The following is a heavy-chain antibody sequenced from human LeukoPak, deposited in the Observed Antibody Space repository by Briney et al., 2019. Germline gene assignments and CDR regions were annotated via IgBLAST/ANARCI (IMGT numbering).Heavy chain of an antibody. J-gene: IGHJ4*02. CDR3: ARDRSPGAFDY. D-gene: IGHD7-27*01. CDR1: GSTFSDHY. CDR2: TRNKANGYTT. V-gene: IGHV3-72*01. Sequence: PGGSLRLSCAASGSTFSDHYMDWVRQAPGKGLEWVGRTRNKANGYTTEYAASVKGRFTISRDDSKNSLYLQMNSLKTEDTAVYYCARDRSPGAFDYWGQGTLVTVSS.